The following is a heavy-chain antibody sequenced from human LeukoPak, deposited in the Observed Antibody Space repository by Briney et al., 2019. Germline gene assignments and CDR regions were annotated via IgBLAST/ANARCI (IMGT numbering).Heavy chain of an antibody. Sequence: GASVKVSCKASGYTFTGYYMHWVRQAPGQGLEWMGIINPSGGSTSYAQKFQGRVTMTRDMSTSTVYMELTSLRSEDTAVYYCASLAGGNSESGDAFDIWGQGTMVTVSS. CDR2: INPSGGST. CDR1: GYTFTGYY. CDR3: ASLAGGNSESGDAFDI. D-gene: IGHD4-23*01. V-gene: IGHV1-46*01. J-gene: IGHJ3*02.